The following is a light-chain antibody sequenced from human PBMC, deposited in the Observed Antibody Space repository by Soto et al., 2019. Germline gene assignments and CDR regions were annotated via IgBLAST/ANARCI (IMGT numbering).Light chain of an antibody. CDR2: KAS. CDR1: QSISSW. J-gene: IGKJ1*01. CDR3: QQYNSYSKT. V-gene: IGKV1-5*03. Sequence: DIQMTQSPSTLSASVGDRVTITCRASQSISSWLAWYQQKPGKAPKLLIYKASSLESGVPSRFSGSGSGTEFTRTISSLQADDIATYYCQQYNSYSKTFGQGTKVEIK.